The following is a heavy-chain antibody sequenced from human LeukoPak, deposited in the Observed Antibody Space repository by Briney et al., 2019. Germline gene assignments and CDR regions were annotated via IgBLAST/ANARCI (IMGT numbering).Heavy chain of an antibody. Sequence: PGGSLRLSCAASGFTFSGYAMSWVRQAPGKGLEWVSAISGSGGSTYYADSVKGRFTISRDNSKNTLYLQMNSLRAEDTAVYYCAKDKGRYSGYTAFDYWGQGTLVTVSS. CDR2: ISGSGGST. V-gene: IGHV3-23*01. D-gene: IGHD5-12*01. CDR1: GFTFSGYA. J-gene: IGHJ4*02. CDR3: AKDKGRYSGYTAFDY.